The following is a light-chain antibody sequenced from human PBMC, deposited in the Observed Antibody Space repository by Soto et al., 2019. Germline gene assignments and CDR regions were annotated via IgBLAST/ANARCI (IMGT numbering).Light chain of an antibody. J-gene: IGLJ2*01. CDR2: DVS. CDR1: SSDVGGYNY. V-gene: IGLV2-14*01. CDR3: SSYTSSRPV. Sequence: QSARTQPASVSGSPGQSITISCTGTSSDVGGYNYVSWYQQHPGKAPKLMIYDVSNRPSGVSNRFSGSKSGNTASLTISGLQAEDEADYYCSSYTSSRPVFGGGTKLTVL.